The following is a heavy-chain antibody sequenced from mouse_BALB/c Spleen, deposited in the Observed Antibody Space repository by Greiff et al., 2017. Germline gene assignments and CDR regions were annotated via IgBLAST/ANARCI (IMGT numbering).Heavy chain of an antibody. D-gene: IGHD4-1*01. CDR2: ISSGGGST. CDR3: ARDGTGWYFDV. CDR1: GFAFSSYD. J-gene: IGHJ1*01. Sequence: EVKLMESGGGLVKPGGSLKLSCAASGFAFSSYDMSWVRQTPEKRLEWVAYISSGGGSTYYPDTVKGRFTISRDNAKNTLYLQMSSLKSEDTAMYYCARDGTGWYFDVWGAGTTVTVSS. V-gene: IGHV5-12-1*01.